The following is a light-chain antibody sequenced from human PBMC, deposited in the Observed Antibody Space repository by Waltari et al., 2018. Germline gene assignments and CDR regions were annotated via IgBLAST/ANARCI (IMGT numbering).Light chain of an antibody. V-gene: IGKV1-17*03. Sequence: DIQMTQSPSSLSASVGDRVTITCRASQTISSYLAWYQQKPGKVPKLLFYAASSLESEVPSRFSGSGSGTEFTLTISSLQPEYFATYYCQQHNSHPPTFGQGTKVEIK. CDR2: AAS. CDR3: QQHNSHPPT. J-gene: IGKJ1*01. CDR1: QTISSY.